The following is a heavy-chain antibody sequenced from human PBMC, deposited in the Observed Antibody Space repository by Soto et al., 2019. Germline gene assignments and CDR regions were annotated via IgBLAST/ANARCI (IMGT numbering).Heavy chain of an antibody. V-gene: IGHV2-5*01. J-gene: IGHJ4*02. Sequence: SGPTLVNPTQTLTLTCTFSGFSLSTSGVGVGWIRQPPGKALEWLALIYWNDDKRYSPSLKSRLTITKDTSKNQVVLTMTNMDPVDTATYYCAHRVGVSTFEVIFDYWGQGTLATVSS. CDR2: IYWNDDK. D-gene: IGHD2-15*01. CDR1: GFSLSTSGVG. CDR3: AHRVGVSTFEVIFDY.